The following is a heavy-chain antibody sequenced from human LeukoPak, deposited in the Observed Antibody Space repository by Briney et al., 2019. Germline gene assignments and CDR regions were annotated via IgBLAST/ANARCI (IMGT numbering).Heavy chain of an antibody. J-gene: IGHJ4*02. D-gene: IGHD3-22*01. Sequence: SETLSLTCTVSGGSISSYYWSWIRQPPGKGLEWIGYIYYSGSTNYNPSLKSRVTISVDTSKNQFSLKLSSVTAADTAVYYCARESSGYLRPFDYWGRGTLVTVSS. V-gene: IGHV4-59*12. CDR1: GGSISSYY. CDR3: ARESSGYLRPFDY. CDR2: IYYSGST.